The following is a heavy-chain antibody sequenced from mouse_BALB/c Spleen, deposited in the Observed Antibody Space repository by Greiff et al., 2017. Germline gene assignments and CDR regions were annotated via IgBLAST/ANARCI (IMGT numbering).Heavy chain of an antibody. CDR2: ISSGGSYT. CDR3: AREKDYYFDY. V-gene: IGHV5-9-4*01. Sequence: DVQLKESGGGLVKPGGSLKLSCAASGFTFSSYAMSWVRQSPEKRLEWVAEISSGGSYTYYPDTVTGRFTISSDNAKNTLYLEMSSLRSEDTAMYYCAREKDYYFDYWGQGTTLTVAS. J-gene: IGHJ2*01. CDR1: GFTFSSYA.